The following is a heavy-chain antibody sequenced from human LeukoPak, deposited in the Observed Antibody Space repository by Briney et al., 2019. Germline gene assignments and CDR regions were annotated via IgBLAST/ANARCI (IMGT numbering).Heavy chain of an antibody. CDR2: IYYSGST. CDR1: GGSISSYY. J-gene: IGHJ4*02. D-gene: IGHD5-12*01. Sequence: PSETLSLTCTVSGGSISSYYWSWIRQPPGKGLEWIGYIYYSGSTYYNPSLKSRVTISVDTSKNQFSLKLSSVTAADTAVFYCAGANSGYYREDSYFDSWGQGTLVTVSS. CDR3: AGANSGYYREDSYFDS. V-gene: IGHV4-59*12.